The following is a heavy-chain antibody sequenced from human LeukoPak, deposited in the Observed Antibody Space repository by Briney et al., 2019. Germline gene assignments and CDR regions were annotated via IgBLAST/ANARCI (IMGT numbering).Heavy chain of an antibody. CDR1: GFTFSSYG. CDR3: ARDPLDY. V-gene: IGHV3-48*02. J-gene: IGHJ4*02. CDR2: ITSSTTI. Sequence: GGSLRLSCAASGFTFSSYGMNWVRQAPGKGLEWVSYITSSTTIFYADSVKGRFTISRDNAKDSLYLQMSSLRDEDAAMYYCARDPLDYWGQGTLVTVSS.